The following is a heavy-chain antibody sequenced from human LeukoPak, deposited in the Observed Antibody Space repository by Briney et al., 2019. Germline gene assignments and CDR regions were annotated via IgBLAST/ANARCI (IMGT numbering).Heavy chain of an antibody. CDR3: AGLIRPGWFDP. V-gene: IGHV4-39*01. Sequence: PSETLSLTCTVSGASISSSTDYWGWIRQPPGKGLEWIANIYYSGSTYYNPSLKSRVTISVDTSKNQFSLKLGSVTAADTAVYYCAGLIRPGWFDPWGQGTLVTVSS. D-gene: IGHD1-14*01. J-gene: IGHJ5*02. CDR1: GASISSSTDY. CDR2: IYYSGST.